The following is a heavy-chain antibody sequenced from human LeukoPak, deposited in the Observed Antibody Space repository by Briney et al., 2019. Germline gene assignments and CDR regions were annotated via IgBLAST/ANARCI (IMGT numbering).Heavy chain of an antibody. J-gene: IGHJ5*02. D-gene: IGHD6-19*01. CDR3: ARQRWLVHNWFDP. Sequence: SETLSLTCSVSGGSIRSSSYYWGWIRQPPGKGLEWIGSIYYSGNTYYNPSLKSRVTISVDTSKNQVSLKLGSVTAADTALYYCARQRWLVHNWFDPWGQGTLVTVSS. CDR1: GGSIRSSSYY. V-gene: IGHV4-39*01. CDR2: IYYSGNT.